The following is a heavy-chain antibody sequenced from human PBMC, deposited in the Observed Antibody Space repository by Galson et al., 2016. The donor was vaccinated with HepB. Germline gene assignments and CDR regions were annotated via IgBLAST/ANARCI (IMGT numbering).Heavy chain of an antibody. V-gene: IGHV1-46*01. CDR1: GYTFTKYY. CDR3: ARDSQDEKNSGYELDY. Sequence: SCKASGYTFTKYYVKWVRQAPGQGLEWVGIINPSGGSTSYAQKFQGRVTMTRDTSTSTVYMELSSLRSEDTAVYYCARDSQDEKNSGYELDYWGQGTLVTVSS. CDR2: INPSGGST. J-gene: IGHJ4*02. D-gene: IGHD5-12*01.